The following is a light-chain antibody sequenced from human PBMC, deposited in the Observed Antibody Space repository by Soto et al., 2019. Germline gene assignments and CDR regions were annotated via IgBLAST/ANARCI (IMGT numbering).Light chain of an antibody. CDR2: DVT. CDR3: CSFVGTDSSFV. CDR1: SSDVGGYNF. J-gene: IGLJ7*01. Sequence: QSALTQPHSVSGSPGQSVTISCTGTSSDVGGYNFVSWYQQHPGKVPKLMIYDVTIRPSGVPDRFSGSKSGNTASLTISGLQADDEADYYCCSFVGTDSSFVFGSGTQLTVL. V-gene: IGLV2-11*01.